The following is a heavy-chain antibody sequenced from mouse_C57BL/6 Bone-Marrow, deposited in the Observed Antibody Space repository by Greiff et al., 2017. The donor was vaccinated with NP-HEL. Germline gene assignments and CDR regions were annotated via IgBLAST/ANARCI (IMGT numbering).Heavy chain of an antibody. D-gene: IGHD1-1*01. V-gene: IGHV1-63*01. CDR1: GYTFTNYW. J-gene: IGHJ2*01. CDR3: AREDYGSSFDY. Sequence: VQLQQSGAELVRPGTSVKMSCKASGYTFTNYWIGGAKQRPGHGFEWIGAFYPGGGSPTYNEKFKGKATLTADKSSSTAYMQFSSLTSEDSAIYYCAREDYGSSFDYWGQGTTLTVSS. CDR2: FYPGGGSP.